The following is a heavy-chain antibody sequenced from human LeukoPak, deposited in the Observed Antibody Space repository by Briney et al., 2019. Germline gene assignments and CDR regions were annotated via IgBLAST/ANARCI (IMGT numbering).Heavy chain of an antibody. D-gene: IGHD5-12*01. CDR2: ISWNSDNI. V-gene: IGHV3-9*01. CDR1: KFTFNDYA. J-gene: IGHJ5*02. CDR3: AKDISSDYDDGGWFDP. Sequence: GGSLRLSCAASKFTFNDYAMHWVRQAPGKGLEWVSGISWNSDNIGYVDSVRGRFTISRDNAKNSLYLQMNSLKTEDTAVYYCAKDISSDYDDGGWFDPWGQGTLVAVSS.